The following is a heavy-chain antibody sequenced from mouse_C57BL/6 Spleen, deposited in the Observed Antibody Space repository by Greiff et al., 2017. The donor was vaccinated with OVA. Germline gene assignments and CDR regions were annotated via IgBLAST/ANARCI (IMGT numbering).Heavy chain of an antibody. CDR3: ARWYDYDGEVDY. Sequence: EVQLQQSGAELVKPGASVKLSCTASGFNIKDYYMHWVKQRTEQGLEWIGRIDPEDGETKYAPKLQGKATITADTSTNTAYLQLSSLTSEDTAVYYCARWYDYDGEVDYWGQGTTLTVSS. D-gene: IGHD2-4*01. J-gene: IGHJ2*01. CDR2: IDPEDGET. CDR1: GFNIKDYY. V-gene: IGHV14-2*01.